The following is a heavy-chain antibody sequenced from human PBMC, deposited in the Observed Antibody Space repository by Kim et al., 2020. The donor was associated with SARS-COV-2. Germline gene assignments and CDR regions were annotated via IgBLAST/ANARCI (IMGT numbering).Heavy chain of an antibody. D-gene: IGHD3-3*01. CDR3: ARQGAIRFLEWLPLPDFDY. V-gene: IGHV4-39*01. Sequence: SETLSLTCTVSGGSISSSSYYWGWIRQPPGKGLEWIGSIYYSGSTYYNPSLKSRVTISVDTSKNQFSLKLSSVTAADTAVYYCARQGAIRFLEWLPLPDFDYWGQGTLVTVSS. CDR1: GGSISSSSYY. CDR2: IYYSGST. J-gene: IGHJ4*02.